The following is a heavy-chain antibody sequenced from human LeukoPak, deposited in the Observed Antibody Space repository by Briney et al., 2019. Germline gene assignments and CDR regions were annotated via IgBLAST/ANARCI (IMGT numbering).Heavy chain of an antibody. J-gene: IGHJ4*02. V-gene: IGHV4-34*01. CDR1: GGSFSGYY. D-gene: IGHD1-26*01. CDR3: ARLASSGIVGATRQIDY. CDR2: INHSGST. Sequence: KPSETLSLTCAVYGGSFSGYYWSWIRQPPGKGLEWIGEINHSGSTNYNPSLKSRVTISVDTSKNQFSLKLSSVTAADTAVYYCARLASSGIVGATRQIDYWGQGTLVTVSS.